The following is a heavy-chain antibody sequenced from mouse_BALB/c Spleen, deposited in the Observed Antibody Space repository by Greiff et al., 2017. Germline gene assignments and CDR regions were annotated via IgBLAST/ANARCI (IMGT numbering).Heavy chain of an antibody. V-gene: IGHV6-6*02. CDR3: ARRGYDDYWYFEG. CDR2: IRLKSNNYAT. J-gene: IGHJ1*01. Sequence: EVKVEESGGGLVQPGGSMKLSCVASGFTFSNYWMNWVRQSPEKGLEWVAEIRLKSNNYATHYAESVKGRFTISRDDSKSSVYLQMNNLRAEDTGIEYCARRGYDDYWYFEGWGAGTAVTVSS. D-gene: IGHD2-3*01. CDR1: GFTFSNYW.